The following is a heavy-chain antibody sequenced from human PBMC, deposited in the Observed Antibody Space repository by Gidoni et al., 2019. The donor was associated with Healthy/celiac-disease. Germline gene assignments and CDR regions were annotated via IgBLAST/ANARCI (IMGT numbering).Heavy chain of an antibody. CDR3: ARDSCGGDCYHLDY. V-gene: IGHV3-33*01. CDR2: IWYDGSNK. D-gene: IGHD2-21*02. J-gene: IGHJ4*02. Sequence: QVQLVESGGGVVQPGRSLRLSCAASGFPFSSYGMHWVRQAPGKGLEWVSVIWYDGSNKYYADSVKGRFTISRDNSKNTLYLQMNSLRAEDTAVYYCARDSCGGDCYHLDYWGQGTLVTVSS. CDR1: GFPFSSYG.